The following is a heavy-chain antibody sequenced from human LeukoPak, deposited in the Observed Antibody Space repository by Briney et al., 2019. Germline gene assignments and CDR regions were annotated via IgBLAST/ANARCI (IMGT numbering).Heavy chain of an antibody. CDR3: AAGALRYFDKGPYYFDY. V-gene: IGHV1-58*02. J-gene: IGHJ4*02. CDR2: IVVGSGNT. D-gene: IGHD3-9*01. Sequence: SVKVSXKASGFTFTSSAMQWVRQARGQRLEWIGWIVVGSGNTNYAQKFQERVTITRDMSTSTAYMELSSLGSEDTAVYYCAAGALRYFDKGPYYFDYWGQGTLVTVSS. CDR1: GFTFTSSA.